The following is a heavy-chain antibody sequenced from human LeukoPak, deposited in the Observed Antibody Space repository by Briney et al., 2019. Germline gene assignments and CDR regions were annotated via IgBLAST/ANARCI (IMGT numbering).Heavy chain of an antibody. Sequence: PGRSLRLSCAASGFTFDDYAMHWVRQAPGKGLEWVSGISWNSGSIGYADSVKGRFTISRDNAKNSLYLQMNSLRAEDMALYYCAKDIRAVAGSGGLDYWGQGTLVTVSS. CDR1: GFTFDDYA. J-gene: IGHJ4*02. CDR2: ISWNSGSI. V-gene: IGHV3-9*03. CDR3: AKDIRAVAGSGGLDY. D-gene: IGHD6-19*01.